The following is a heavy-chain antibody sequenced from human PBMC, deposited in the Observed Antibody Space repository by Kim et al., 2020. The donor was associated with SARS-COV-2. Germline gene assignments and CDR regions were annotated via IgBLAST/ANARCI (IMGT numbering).Heavy chain of an antibody. Sequence: GGSLRLSCAVSGFTFKSHGMHWVRQVIGKGLEWISIIETGSETYYADSVKGRFTISREKAKNSLYLQMSSLRVADTGVYYCVRDGSGSLPYSMDVWGQGTAVTVSS. CDR3: VRDGSGSLPYSMDV. V-gene: IGHV3-13*01. J-gene: IGHJ6*02. D-gene: IGHD3-10*01. CDR1: GFTFKSHG. CDR2: IETGSET.